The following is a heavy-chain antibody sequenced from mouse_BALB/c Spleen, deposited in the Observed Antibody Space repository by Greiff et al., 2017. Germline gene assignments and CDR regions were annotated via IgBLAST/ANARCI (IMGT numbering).Heavy chain of an antibody. J-gene: IGHJ2*01. CDR3: ARGGYDGLDY. D-gene: IGHD2-2*01. Sequence: QVQLQQSGAELVRPGVSVKISCKGSGYTFTDYAMHWVKQSHAKSLEWIGVISTYYGDASYNQKFKGKATMTVDKSSSTAYMELARLTSEDSAIYYCARGGYDGLDYWGQGTTLTVSS. V-gene: IGHV1S137*01. CDR1: GYTFTDYA. CDR2: ISTYYGDA.